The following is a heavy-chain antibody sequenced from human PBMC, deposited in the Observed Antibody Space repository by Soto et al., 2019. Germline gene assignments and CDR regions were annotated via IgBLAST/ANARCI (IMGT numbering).Heavy chain of an antibody. CDR1: GFTFSAYS. CDR3: SKSFSNTWELYSFGY. J-gene: IGHJ4*02. V-gene: IGHV3-23*01. Sequence: VLLLESGGGLVQPGGSLRLSCAASGFTFSAYSLSWVRQAPGKGLQWVSGISGLGGSLYYADSVKGRFTISRDNFKTSLYLQIDSLGFEDTAVYYCSKSFSNTWELYSFGYWGQGTLLTVSS. CDR2: ISGLGGSL. D-gene: IGHD1-26*01.